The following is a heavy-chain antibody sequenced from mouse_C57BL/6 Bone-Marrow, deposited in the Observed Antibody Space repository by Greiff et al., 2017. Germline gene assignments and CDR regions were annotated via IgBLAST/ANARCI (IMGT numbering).Heavy chain of an antibody. D-gene: IGHD3-3*01. V-gene: IGHV1-63*01. J-gene: IGHJ1*03. CDR2: IYPGGGYT. CDR1: GYTFTNYW. Sequence: QVQLQQSGAELVRPGTSVKMSCKASGYTFTNYWIGWAKQRPGHGLEWIGDIYPGGGYTNYNEKFKGKATLTADKSSSKAYMQFSSLTSEDSAIYYCARLGGRGWYFDVWGTGTTVTVSS. CDR3: ARLGGRGWYFDV.